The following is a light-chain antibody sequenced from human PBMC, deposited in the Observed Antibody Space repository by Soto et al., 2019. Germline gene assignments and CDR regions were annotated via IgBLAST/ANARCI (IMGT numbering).Light chain of an antibody. CDR1: SSDVGGHNY. J-gene: IGLJ3*02. CDR3: CSYAGDYTWV. V-gene: IGLV2-11*01. CDR2: DVS. Sequence: QSALTQPRSVSGSPGQSVTISCTGTSSDVGGHNYVSWYQQHPGKAPKLMIYDVSKRPSGVPDRFFGSKSGNTASLTISGLQAEDEADYYCCSYAGDYTWVFGGGTKLTVL.